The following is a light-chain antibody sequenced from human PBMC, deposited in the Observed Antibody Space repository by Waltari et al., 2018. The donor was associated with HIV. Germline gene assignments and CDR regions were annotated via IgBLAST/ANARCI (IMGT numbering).Light chain of an antibody. V-gene: IGKV4-1*01. J-gene: IGKJ3*01. CDR2: WAS. CDR1: QSVLYSSNNKNH. Sequence: DIVMTQSPDSLAVSLGETATINCKSSQSVLYSSNNKNHLAWYQQKPGQPPKLLIYWASTRESGVPDRFSGSGSGTDFTLTISSLQAEDVAVYYCQQYYTTPFTFGPGTKVDIK. CDR3: QQYYTTPFT.